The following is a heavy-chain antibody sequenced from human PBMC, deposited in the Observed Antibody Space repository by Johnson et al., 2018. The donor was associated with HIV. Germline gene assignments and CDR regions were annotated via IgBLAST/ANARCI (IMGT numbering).Heavy chain of an antibody. CDR3: ASSAPYSGGYGDAFDS. V-gene: IGHV3-66*02. J-gene: IGHJ3*02. CDR1: GFTFDDYG. D-gene: IGHD1-26*01. CDR2: IYSGGST. Sequence: VQLVESGGGVVRPGGSLRLSCAASGFTFDDYGMSWVRQGPGKGLEWVSVIYSGGSTYYADSVKGRFTISRDNSKNTLYLQMNSLRAEDTAVYYCASSAPYSGGYGDAFDSWGQGTLVTVSS.